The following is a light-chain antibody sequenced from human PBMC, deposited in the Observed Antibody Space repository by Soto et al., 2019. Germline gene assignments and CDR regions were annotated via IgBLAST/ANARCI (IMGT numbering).Light chain of an antibody. CDR3: SSYTSSSTRV. CDR1: SSDVGGYNY. Sequence: QSALTQPASVSXXPGQSITISCTGTSSDVGGYNYVSWYQQHPGKAPKLMIYEVSNRPSGVSNRFSGSKSGNTASLTISGLQAEDEADYYCSSYTSSSTRVFGTGTKVTVL. CDR2: EVS. V-gene: IGLV2-14*01. J-gene: IGLJ1*01.